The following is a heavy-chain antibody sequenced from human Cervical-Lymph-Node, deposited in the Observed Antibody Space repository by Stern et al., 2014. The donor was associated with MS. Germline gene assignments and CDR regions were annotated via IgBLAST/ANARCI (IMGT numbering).Heavy chain of an antibody. CDR1: GFIFTTFA. CDR3: AEGGGFGVGGIMDFDS. V-gene: IGHV3-23*04. Sequence: EVHLVESGGGLVQPGGSLRLSCAASGFIFTTFAITCVRQAPGKGLELVSGITSSGVSTYYADPVKGSFTISWDNSKNTLYLQRNSVGAEDTAVYYCAEGGGFGVGGIMDFDSWGHGTLVTVSS. CDR2: ITSSGVST. D-gene: IGHD3-16*01. J-gene: IGHJ4*01.